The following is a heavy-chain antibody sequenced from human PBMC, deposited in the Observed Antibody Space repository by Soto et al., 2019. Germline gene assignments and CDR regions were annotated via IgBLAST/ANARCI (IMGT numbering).Heavy chain of an antibody. J-gene: IGHJ4*02. D-gene: IGHD4-17*01. Sequence: GGSLRLSCAASGFTFSSYEMNWVRQAPGKGVEWVSYISSSGSTIYYADSVKGRFTISRDNAKNSLYLQMNSLRAEDTAVYYCARDLLSTAPKSPCWGQGTLVTVSS. CDR1: GFTFSSYE. CDR3: ARDLLSTAPKSPC. V-gene: IGHV3-48*03. CDR2: ISSSGSTI.